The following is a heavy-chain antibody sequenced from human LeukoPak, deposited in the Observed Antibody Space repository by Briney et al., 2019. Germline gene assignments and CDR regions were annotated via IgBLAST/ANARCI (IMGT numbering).Heavy chain of an antibody. J-gene: IGHJ5*02. D-gene: IGHD3-10*01. CDR1: GVSISSGGYY. Sequence: SETLSLTCTVSGVSISSGGYYWSWIRQHPGKGLEWVGYIYYSGSTYYNPSLKSRVTISVDTSKNQFSLKLSSVTAADTAVYYCARCALRGYYGSGFVPNWFDPWGQGTLVTVSS. CDR3: ARCALRGYYGSGFVPNWFDP. V-gene: IGHV4-31*03. CDR2: IYYSGST.